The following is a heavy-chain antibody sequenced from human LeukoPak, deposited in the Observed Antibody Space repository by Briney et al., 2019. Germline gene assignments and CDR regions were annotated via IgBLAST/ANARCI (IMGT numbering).Heavy chain of an antibody. D-gene: IGHD3-22*01. V-gene: IGHV3-21*01. J-gene: IGHJ4*02. Sequence: GGSLRLSCAASGFTFSNYVMSWVRQAPGKGLEWVSSISSSSSYIYYADSVKGRFTISRDNAKNSLYLQMNSLRAEDTAVYYCARDGYYDSSGYNDYWGQGTLVTVSS. CDR2: ISSSSSYI. CDR1: GFTFSNYV. CDR3: ARDGYYDSSGYNDY.